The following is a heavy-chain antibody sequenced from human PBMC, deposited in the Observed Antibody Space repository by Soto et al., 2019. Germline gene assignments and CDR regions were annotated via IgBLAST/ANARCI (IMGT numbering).Heavy chain of an antibody. D-gene: IGHD1-1*01. Sequence: SETLSLTCAVSGYSISSGLYWGWIRQPPGKGLEWIGTIYRGGITYYNPSLESRVTISIDTSKNHSSLRLSSVTATDTAVYFCAIGNPDWFDPWGQGTLVTVSS. CDR2: IYRGGIT. V-gene: IGHV4-38-2*01. CDR3: AIGNPDWFDP. J-gene: IGHJ5*02. CDR1: GYSISSGLY.